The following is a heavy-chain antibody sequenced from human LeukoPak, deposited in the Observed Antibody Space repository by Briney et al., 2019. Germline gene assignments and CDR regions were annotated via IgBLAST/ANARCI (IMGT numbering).Heavy chain of an antibody. D-gene: IGHD1-1*01. Sequence: GGSLRLSCAASGFTFSGYYMTWIRQAPGKGLEWVSYISSSGSTIYYADSVKGRFTISRDNAKNSLFLQMSSLRAEDTAVYYCARETRYYFDPWGQGTLVTVSS. V-gene: IGHV3-11*01. CDR1: GFTFSGYY. CDR2: ISSSGSTI. J-gene: IGHJ4*02. CDR3: ARETRYYFDP.